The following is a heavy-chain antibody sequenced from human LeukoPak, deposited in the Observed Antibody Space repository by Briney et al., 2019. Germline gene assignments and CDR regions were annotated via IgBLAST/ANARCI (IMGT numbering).Heavy chain of an antibody. CDR3: ARSQSSSLIDY. CDR1: GFSLSAYG. J-gene: IGHJ4*02. Sequence: PGGPLRLSCAASGFSLSAYGVHWVRQAPGKGLEWVAVIWYDGTSKDYADSVKGRFTFSRDNSKNTLYLQINSLTVEDTAVYYCARSQSSSLIDYWGQGTLVTVSS. CDR2: IWYDGTSK. V-gene: IGHV3-33*01. D-gene: IGHD6-13*01.